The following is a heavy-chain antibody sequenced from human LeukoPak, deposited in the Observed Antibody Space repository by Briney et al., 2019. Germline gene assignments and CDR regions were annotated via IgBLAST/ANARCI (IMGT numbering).Heavy chain of an antibody. D-gene: IGHD1-26*01. Sequence: PGGSLRLSCTASGFTFSSYWMHWVRQAPGKGLVWVSRINGDGISTSYADSEKGRFTISRHNSKNTLYLQMNTLRAEDTAVYYCARAIGSGSYVRFDYWGQGTLVTVSS. J-gene: IGHJ4*02. CDR3: ARAIGSGSYVRFDY. CDR1: GFTFSSYW. CDR2: INGDGIST. V-gene: IGHV3-74*01.